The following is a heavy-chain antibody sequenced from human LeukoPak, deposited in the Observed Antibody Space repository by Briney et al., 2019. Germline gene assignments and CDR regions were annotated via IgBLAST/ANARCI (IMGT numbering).Heavy chain of an antibody. V-gene: IGHV3-73*01. J-gene: IGHJ4*02. CDR3: LSLDYDILTGSPQG. Sequence: GGSLRLSCAASGFKFSASSIHWVRQASGKGLEWVGRIRSQANSYATAYAASVKGRFTISRDDSDNTAYLQMSSLTTEDTAVYYCLSLDYDILTGSPQGWGQGTLVTVSS. CDR1: GFKFSASS. D-gene: IGHD3-9*01. CDR2: IRSQANSYAT.